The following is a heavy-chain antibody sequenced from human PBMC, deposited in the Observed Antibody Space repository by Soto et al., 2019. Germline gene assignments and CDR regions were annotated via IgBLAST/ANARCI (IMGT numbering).Heavy chain of an antibody. Sequence: QVQLVQSGAEAKKPGASVKVSCKASGYTFTNYYIHWVRLAPGQGLEWMGWINPNSGGTSHAQKFQGRVTMTRDTSISPAYMELSRLTSDDRAVYYCARRDSSGSFDYWGQGTLVTVSS. CDR3: ARRDSSGSFDY. V-gene: IGHV1-2*02. D-gene: IGHD5-18*01. CDR1: GYTFTNYY. CDR2: INPNSGGT. J-gene: IGHJ4*02.